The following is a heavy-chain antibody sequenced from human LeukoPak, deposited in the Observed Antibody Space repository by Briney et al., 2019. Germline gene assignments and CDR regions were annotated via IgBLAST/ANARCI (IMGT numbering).Heavy chain of an antibody. V-gene: IGHV3-7*01. CDR1: GFTFRGYW. CDR2: IKQDGSEK. CDR3: TRDES. J-gene: IGHJ5*02. Sequence: GGSPRLSCAASGFTFRGYWMSWVRQAPGKGLEWVANIKQDGSEKYYVDSVKGRFTISRDNAKNSLYLQMNSLRAEDTAVYYCTRDESWGQGTLVTVSS.